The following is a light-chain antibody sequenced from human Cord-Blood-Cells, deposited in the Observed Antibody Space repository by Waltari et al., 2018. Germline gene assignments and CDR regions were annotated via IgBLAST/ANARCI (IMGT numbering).Light chain of an antibody. V-gene: IGKV1-39*01. CDR1: QSISSY. Sequence: DIQMTQSPSSLSASVGDRVTITCRASQSISSYLNWYKQKPGKAPKLLLYAASSLQSGVPSRFSSSESGTDFTLTISSLQPEDVATYHCQQSYSTPLTFGGGTKVEIK. J-gene: IGKJ4*01. CDR2: AAS. CDR3: QQSYSTPLT.